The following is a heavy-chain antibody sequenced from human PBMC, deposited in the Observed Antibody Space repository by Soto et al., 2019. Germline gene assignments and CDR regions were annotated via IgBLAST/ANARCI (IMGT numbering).Heavy chain of an antibody. V-gene: IGHV3-66*04. J-gene: IGHJ4*02. CDR3: ARHGDNYGGGYFDY. CDR1: GVTVSSNY. Sequence: LRLSCAASGVTVSSNYMSWVRQAPGKGLEWVSVIYSGGSTYYADSVKGRFTISRDNSKNTLYLQMNSLRAEDTAVYYCARHGDNYGGGYFDYWGQGTLVTVSS. CDR2: IYSGGST. D-gene: IGHD5-18*01.